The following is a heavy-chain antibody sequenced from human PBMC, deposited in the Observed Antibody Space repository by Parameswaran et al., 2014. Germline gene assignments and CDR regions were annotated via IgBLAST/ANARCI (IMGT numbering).Heavy chain of an antibody. CDR2: ISSSGASI. CDR3: AREAYYYASIGFYQYFDY. V-gene: IGHV3-48*03. Sequence: VRQAPGKGLEWLSYISSSGASIYYADSVKGRFTISRDNAKNSLYLQMNSLRTEDTAVYYCAREAYYYASIGFYQYFDYWGQGTLVTVSS. D-gene: IGHD3-22*01. J-gene: IGHJ4*02.